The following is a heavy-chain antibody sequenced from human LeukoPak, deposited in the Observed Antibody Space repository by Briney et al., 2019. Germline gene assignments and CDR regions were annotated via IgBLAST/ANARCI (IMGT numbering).Heavy chain of an antibody. V-gene: IGHV3-23*01. J-gene: IGHJ4*02. CDR2: ITGSGGYT. CDR1: GFTFSSYA. Sequence: GGSLRLSCTASGFTFSSYAMTWVRQAPGKGLEWVSTITGSGGYTYYADSVKGRFTISRDNSKNTLYLQMNSLRTEDTAVYYCAKDFVPRGGSYFPGFDYWGQGTLVIVSS. D-gene: IGHD1-26*01. CDR3: AKDFVPRGGSYFPGFDY.